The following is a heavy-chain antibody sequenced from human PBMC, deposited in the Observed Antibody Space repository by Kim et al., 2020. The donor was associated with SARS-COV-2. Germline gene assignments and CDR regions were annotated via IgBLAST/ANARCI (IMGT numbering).Heavy chain of an antibody. D-gene: IGHD3-10*01. CDR3: SSFPSLGHGEKQPYDY. CDR1: GFSVSGNY. V-gene: IGHV3-66*01. Sequence: GGSLRLSCAASGFSVSGNYLSWVRQAPREGLEWVSLIYPDGSTYTRDSVNGRFTISRDNSNNTVYLHMNRMRVDDTADTHCSSFPSLGHGEKQPYDYWG. CDR2: IYPDGST. J-gene: IGHJ4*01.